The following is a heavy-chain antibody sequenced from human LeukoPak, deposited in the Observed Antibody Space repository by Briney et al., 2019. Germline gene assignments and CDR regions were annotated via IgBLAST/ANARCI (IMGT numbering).Heavy chain of an antibody. CDR1: GFTLSSYW. Sequence: SGGSLRLSCAASGFTLSSYWMHWVRQAPGKGLVWVSRIKSDGSTRYADSVKGRFTISRDNAKNTVSLQMTSLRAEDTGVYYCARAPSEIGGYYPEYFRHWGQGTLVIVSS. D-gene: IGHD3-22*01. CDR2: IKSDGST. CDR3: ARAPSEIGGYYPEYFRH. J-gene: IGHJ1*01. V-gene: IGHV3-74*01.